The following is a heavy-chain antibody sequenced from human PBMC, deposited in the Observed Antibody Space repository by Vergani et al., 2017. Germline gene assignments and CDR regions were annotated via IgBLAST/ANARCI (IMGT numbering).Heavy chain of an antibody. CDR2: IYYSGST. Sequence: QVQLQESGPGLVKPSETLSLTCTVSGSSISSYYWSWIRQPPGKGLEWIGYIYYSGSTNYNPSLKSRGTISVDTSKNQFSLKLSSVTAADTAVYYCGRVADFYGLGSRLLDLWGQGILVTVSS. CDR3: GRVADFYGLGSRLLDL. J-gene: IGHJ5*02. D-gene: IGHD3-10*01. CDR1: GSSISSYY. V-gene: IGHV4-59*01.